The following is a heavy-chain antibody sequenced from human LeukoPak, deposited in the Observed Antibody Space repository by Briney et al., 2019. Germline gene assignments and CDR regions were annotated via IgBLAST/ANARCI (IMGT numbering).Heavy chain of an antibody. J-gene: IGHJ6*03. D-gene: IGHD2-2*01. V-gene: IGHV1-2*02. CDR3: ARDRVVVPAAKGYYYYYYMDV. CDR1: GYTFTGYY. CDR2: INPNSGGT. Sequence: ASVKVSCKASGYTFTGYYMHWVRQAPGQGLEWMGWINPNSGGTNHAQKFQGRVTMTRDTSISTAYMELSRLRSDDTAVYYCARDRVVVPAAKGYYYYYYMDVWGKGTTVTISS.